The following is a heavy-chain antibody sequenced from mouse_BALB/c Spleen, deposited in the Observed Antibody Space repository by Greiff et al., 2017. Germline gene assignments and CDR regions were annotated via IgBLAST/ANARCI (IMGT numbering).Heavy chain of an antibody. D-gene: IGHD1-1*01. CDR2: IYPGSGST. CDR3: TRRSHYYGSSYDAMDY. V-gene: IGHV1S22*01. Sequence: LKQPGSELVRPGASVKLSCKASGYTFTSYWMHWVKQRPGQGLEWIGNIYPGSGSTNYDEKFKSKATLTVDTSSSTAYMQLSSLTSEDSAVYYCTRRSHYYGSSYDAMDYWGQGTSVTVSS. CDR1: GYTFTSYW. J-gene: IGHJ4*01.